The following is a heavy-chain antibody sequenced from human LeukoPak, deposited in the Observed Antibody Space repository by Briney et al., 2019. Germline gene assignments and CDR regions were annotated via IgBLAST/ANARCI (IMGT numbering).Heavy chain of an antibody. D-gene: IGHD4-17*01. V-gene: IGHV2-5*01. J-gene: IGHJ4*02. CDR3: AHYGDYRFLYYFDY. CDR2: IYWNNDN. Sequence: ESGPTLVNPTQTLTLTCTFSGFSLTTSGVGVGWIRQPPGKALEWLALIYWNNDNRYNPSLKTRLTITKDTPKNQVVLIMANMDPVDTATYYCAHYGDYRFLYYFDYWGQGTPVTVSS. CDR1: GFSLTTSGVG.